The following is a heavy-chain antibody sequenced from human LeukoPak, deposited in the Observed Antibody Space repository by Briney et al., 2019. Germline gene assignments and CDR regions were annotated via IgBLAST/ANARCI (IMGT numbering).Heavy chain of an antibody. CDR1: GFMFSDEY. V-gene: IGHV3-11*01. CDR2: ISNSGDFI. CDR3: ASAWGVGPGAHFDY. J-gene: IGHJ4*02. Sequence: GGSLRLSCAASGFMFSDEYMSWIRQAPGKGLEWVSYISNSGDFIAYADSVKGRFTVSRDNAKNSLFVQMNSLRAEDTALYYCASAWGVGPGAHFDYWGQGTLVTVTS. D-gene: IGHD3-10*01.